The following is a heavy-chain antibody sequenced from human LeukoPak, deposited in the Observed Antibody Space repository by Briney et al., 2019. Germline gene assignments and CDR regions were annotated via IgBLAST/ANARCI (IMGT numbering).Heavy chain of an antibody. D-gene: IGHD6-13*01. Sequence: HAGGSLRLSCAASGFSFSGHWMHWARQLPGKGLVWVSRISPTGSTTSYADSVKGRFTVSRDNAKNALYLQVNNLRAEDTAVYYCARGPSSNWSGLDFWDQGTLLTVSS. J-gene: IGHJ4*02. CDR1: GFSFSGHW. CDR3: ARGPSSNWSGLDF. V-gene: IGHV3-74*01. CDR2: ISPTGSTT.